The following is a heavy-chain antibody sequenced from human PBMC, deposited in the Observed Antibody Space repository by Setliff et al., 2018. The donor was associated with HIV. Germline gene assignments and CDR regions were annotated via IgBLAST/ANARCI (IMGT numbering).Heavy chain of an antibody. CDR1: GFTFSSYT. D-gene: IGHD5-18*01. CDR2: ISSSSYYI. J-gene: IGHJ4*02. CDR3: ASIELAAMVPVDY. Sequence: PGGSLRLSCAASGFTFSSYTMNWVRQAPGKGLEWVSSISSSSYYIYYADSVKGRFTIPRDNAKNSLFLQMNSLRAEDTAVYYCASIELAAMVPVDYWGQGTLVTVFS. V-gene: IGHV3-21*01.